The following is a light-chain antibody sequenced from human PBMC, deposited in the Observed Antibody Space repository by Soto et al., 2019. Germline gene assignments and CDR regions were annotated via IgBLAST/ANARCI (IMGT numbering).Light chain of an antibody. CDR2: EGS. CDR1: TSDVGSYNL. CDR3: CSYAGSSTLA. Sequence: QSVLTQPASVSGSPGQSITISCTGTTSDVGSYNLVSWYQRHPGKAPKLMIYEGSKRPSGVSNRFSGSKSGNTASLTISGLQAEDEADYYCCSYAGSSTLAFGGGPKLTVL. V-gene: IGLV2-23*01. J-gene: IGLJ2*01.